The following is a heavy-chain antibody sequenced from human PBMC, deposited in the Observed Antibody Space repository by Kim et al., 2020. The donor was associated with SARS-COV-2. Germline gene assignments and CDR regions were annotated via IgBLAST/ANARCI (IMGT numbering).Heavy chain of an antibody. CDR3: ARDTPGQKAYDI. Sequence: YAGTVKSRITINADTSKNQFSLKLNSVSPEDTAVYYCARDTPGQKAYDIWGQGTMVTVSS. J-gene: IGHJ3*02. V-gene: IGHV6-1*01.